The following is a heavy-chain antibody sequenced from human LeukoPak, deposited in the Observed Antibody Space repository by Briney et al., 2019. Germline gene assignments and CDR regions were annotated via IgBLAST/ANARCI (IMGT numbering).Heavy chain of an antibody. V-gene: IGHV1-69*04. CDR3: ALRPRGTVTTLFDY. Sequence: GASVTVSCTASGYTFTIYDINWVRQAPGQGLEWMGRIIPILGIANYAQKFQGRVTITADKSTSTAYMELSSLRSEDTAVYYCALRPRGTVTTLFDYWGQGTLVTV. CDR1: GYTFTIYD. D-gene: IGHD4-4*01. J-gene: IGHJ4*02. CDR2: IIPILGIA.